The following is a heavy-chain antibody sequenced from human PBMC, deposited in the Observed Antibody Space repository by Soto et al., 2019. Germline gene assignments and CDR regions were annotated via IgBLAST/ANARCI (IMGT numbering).Heavy chain of an antibody. D-gene: IGHD4-17*01. J-gene: IGHJ4*02. V-gene: IGHV3-15*07. CDR1: GLTFTNAW. CDR3: AKGGGYGDYVDY. CDR2: LKSIADGGET. Sequence: GGSLRLSCAASGLTFTNAWMNWVRHTPGKGLEWVGRLKSIADGGETDYAAPVQGRFSISRDDSKNTLYLQMNSLRAEDTAVYYCAKGGGYGDYVDYWGQGTLVTVSS.